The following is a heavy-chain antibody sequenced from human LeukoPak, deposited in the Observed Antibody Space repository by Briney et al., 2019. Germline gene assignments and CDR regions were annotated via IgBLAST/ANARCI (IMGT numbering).Heavy chain of an antibody. J-gene: IGHJ4*02. CDR2: IYYSGST. V-gene: IGHV4-31*03. Sequence: SETLSLTCTVSGGSISSGGYYWSWIRQHPGKGLEWIGYIYYSGSTRYNTSLNSRLTIPRDTSTNQFSLRLSSVTAADTAVYYCARLTPAYCGGDCVDYWGQGTLVTVSS. CDR3: ARLTPAYCGGDCVDY. CDR1: GGSISSGGYY. D-gene: IGHD2-21*02.